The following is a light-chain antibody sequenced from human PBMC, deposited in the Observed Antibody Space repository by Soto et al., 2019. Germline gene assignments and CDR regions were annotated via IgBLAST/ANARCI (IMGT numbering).Light chain of an antibody. J-gene: IGLJ2*01. Sequence: QSALAQPPSASGSPGQSVTISCTGTSSDVGAYNYVSWYQQHPGKAPKLIIFDVSQRPSGVPDRFSGSKSGNTASLNVSGLQAEDEAVYYCNSFAGSAHVVFGGGTRLTVL. CDR2: DVS. CDR1: SSDVGAYNY. CDR3: NSFAGSAHVV. V-gene: IGLV2-8*01.